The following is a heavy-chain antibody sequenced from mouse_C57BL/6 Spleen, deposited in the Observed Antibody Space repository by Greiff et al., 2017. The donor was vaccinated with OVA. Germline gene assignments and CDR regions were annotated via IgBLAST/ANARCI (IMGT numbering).Heavy chain of an antibody. J-gene: IGHJ2*01. D-gene: IGHD2-3*01. Sequence: VQLQQSGPELVKPGASVKISCKASGYTFTDYYMNWVKQSHGKSLEWIGDINPNNGGTSYNQKFTGKATLTVDKSSSTAYMELRSLTSEDSAVYYCARDGSDYFDYWGQGTTLTVSS. V-gene: IGHV1-26*01. CDR3: ARDGSDYFDY. CDR1: GYTFTDYY. CDR2: INPNNGGT.